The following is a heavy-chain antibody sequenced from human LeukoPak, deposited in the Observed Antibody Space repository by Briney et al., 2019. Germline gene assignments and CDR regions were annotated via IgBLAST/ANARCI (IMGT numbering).Heavy chain of an antibody. CDR1: AYTFINYG. CDR2: INAHNGDT. J-gene: IGHJ4*02. V-gene: IGHV1-18*01. D-gene: IGHD3-22*01. CDR3: ARVPPQIVVAAGAISTYSSDS. Sequence: ASVKVSCKASAYTFINYGISWVRQAPGQGLEWMGWINAHNGDTNYAQKLQGRVSMTTDTSTSTAYMDLRSLRSDDTAVYYCARVPPQIVVAAGAISTYSSDSWGRGTLVTVSS.